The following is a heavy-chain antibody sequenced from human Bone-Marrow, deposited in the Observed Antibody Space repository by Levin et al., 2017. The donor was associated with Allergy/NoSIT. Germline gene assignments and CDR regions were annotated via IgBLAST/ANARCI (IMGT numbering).Heavy chain of an antibody. CDR1: GFTFSNHI. CDR3: ARGLSDYDHFFDY. D-gene: IGHD3-16*01. CDR2: ISSTSSYL. Sequence: GESLKISCAASGFTFSNHIITWVRQAPGKGLEWVSSISSTSSYLYYADSVRGRFTVSRDNGQNSLYLQMNSLRAEDTALYYCARGLSDYDHFFDYWGQGTLVTVSS. J-gene: IGHJ4*02. V-gene: IGHV3-21*01.